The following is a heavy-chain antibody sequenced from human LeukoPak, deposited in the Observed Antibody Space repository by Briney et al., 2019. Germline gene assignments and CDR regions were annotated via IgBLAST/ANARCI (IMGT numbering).Heavy chain of an antibody. J-gene: IGHJ4*02. CDR1: GYTFTSYG. D-gene: IGHD1-26*01. Sequence: ASVKVSCKASGYTFTSYGISWVRQAPGQGLEWMGWISAYNGNTNFAQKLQGRVTMTTDTSTSTAYMELRSLRSDDTAVYYCASERSGSYSFDYWGQGTLVTVSS. CDR2: ISAYNGNT. V-gene: IGHV1-18*01. CDR3: ASERSGSYSFDY.